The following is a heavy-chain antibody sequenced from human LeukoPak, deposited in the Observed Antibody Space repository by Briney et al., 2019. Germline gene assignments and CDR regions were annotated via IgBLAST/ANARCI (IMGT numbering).Heavy chain of an antibody. CDR2: IGGDGGST. Sequence: QPGGSLRLSCAASGFTFDDYAMHWVRQAPGKGLEWVPLIGGDGGSTYYADSVKGRFTISRDNSKNSLFLQMKSLRTDDTALYYCVKEPHYYDRSGYFWGQGTLVTVSS. V-gene: IGHV3-43*02. CDR1: GFTFDDYA. CDR3: VKEPHYYDRSGYF. J-gene: IGHJ4*02. D-gene: IGHD3-22*01.